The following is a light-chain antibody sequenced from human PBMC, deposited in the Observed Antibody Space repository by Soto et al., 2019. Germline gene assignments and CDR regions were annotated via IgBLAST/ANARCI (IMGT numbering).Light chain of an antibody. Sequence: AIRMTQSPSSLSASTGDRVTITCRASQGISSYLAWYQQKPGKAPKLLIYAASTLQSGVPSRFSGSGSGTDFTLPFSCLQSEAFATYYCQQYYSYPLFGQGTKLEIK. CDR3: QQYYSYPL. CDR1: QGISSY. V-gene: IGKV1-8*01. J-gene: IGKJ2*01. CDR2: AAS.